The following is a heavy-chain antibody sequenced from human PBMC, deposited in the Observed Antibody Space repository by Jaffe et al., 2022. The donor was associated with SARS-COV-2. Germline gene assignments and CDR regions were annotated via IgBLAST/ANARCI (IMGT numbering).Heavy chain of an antibody. CDR1: GFTFSSYA. V-gene: IGHV3-30*04. CDR2: ISYDGSNK. CDR3: ARVRYSGYEWGYFDY. D-gene: IGHD5-12*01. Sequence: QVQLVESGGGVVQPGRSLRLSCAASGFTFSSYAMHWVRQAPGKGLEWVAVISYDGSNKYYADSVKGRFTISRDNSKNTLYLQMNSLRAEDTAVYYCARVRYSGYEWGYFDYWGQGTLVTVSS. J-gene: IGHJ4*02.